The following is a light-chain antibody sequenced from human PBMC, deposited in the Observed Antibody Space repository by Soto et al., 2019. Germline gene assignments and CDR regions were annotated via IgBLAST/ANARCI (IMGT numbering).Light chain of an antibody. CDR2: DAS. V-gene: IGKV3-20*01. Sequence: EIVMTQSPGTLSVSPGERATLFCRASQSVRRSLAWYQQKPGQAPRLFIYDASTRATGIPDRFSGSGSGTDFTLTISRLEPDDFAVYYCQQYGSSGTFGQGTKVDIK. J-gene: IGKJ1*01. CDR1: QSVRRS. CDR3: QQYGSSGT.